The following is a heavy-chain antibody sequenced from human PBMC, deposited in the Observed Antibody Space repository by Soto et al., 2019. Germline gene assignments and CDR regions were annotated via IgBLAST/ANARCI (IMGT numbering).Heavy chain of an antibody. CDR1: GGSISNNNW. J-gene: IGHJ5*02. Sequence: QVQLQESGPGLVKPSGTLSLTCAVSGGSISNNNWWTWVRQPPGMALEWIGDVYHSGTTHYNPSFKTRVTISVDKSKNQFSLNLSSLTAADTAVYYCVSFTSNWFDPWGQGTLVTVSS. CDR3: VSFTSNWFDP. CDR2: VYHSGTT. V-gene: IGHV4-4*02.